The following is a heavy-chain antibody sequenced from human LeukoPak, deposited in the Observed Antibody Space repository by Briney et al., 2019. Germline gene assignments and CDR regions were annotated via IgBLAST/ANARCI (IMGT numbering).Heavy chain of an antibody. Sequence: SETLSLTCTVSGGSISSSPYYWGWIRQPPGKGLEWIGSIYYSGTTHYNPSLESRVTISVGTSKNQFSLKLASVTAADTAIYYCAKGAGGFSYYNWFDPWGQGTLVTVSS. V-gene: IGHV4-39*07. J-gene: IGHJ5*02. CDR3: AKGAGGFSYYNWFDP. CDR2: IYYSGTT. D-gene: IGHD5-18*01. CDR1: GGSISSSPYY.